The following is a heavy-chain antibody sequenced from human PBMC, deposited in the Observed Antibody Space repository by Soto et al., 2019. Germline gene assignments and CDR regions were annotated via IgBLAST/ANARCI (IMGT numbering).Heavy chain of an antibody. CDR1: GGSISSGGYY. Sequence: PSETLSLTCTVSGGSISSGGYYWSWIRQHPGKGLEWIGYIYYSGSTYYNPSLKSRVTISVDTSKNQFSLKLSSVTAADTAVYYCARNEYYYDSSGYFLNWFAPWGQGTLVTVS. D-gene: IGHD3-22*01. V-gene: IGHV4-31*03. J-gene: IGHJ5*02. CDR2: IYYSGST. CDR3: ARNEYYYDSSGYFLNWFAP.